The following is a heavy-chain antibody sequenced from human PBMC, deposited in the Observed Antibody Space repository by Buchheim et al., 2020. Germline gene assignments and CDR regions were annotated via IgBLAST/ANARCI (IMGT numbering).Heavy chain of an antibody. CDR1: GGSISSYY. CDR3: ARDIPSKNLYYDFWSGYSQDYGMDV. D-gene: IGHD3-3*01. CDR2: IYTSGST. J-gene: IGHJ6*02. Sequence: QVQLQESGPGLVKPSETLSLTCTVSGGSISSYYWSWIRQPAGKGLEWIGRIYTSGSTNYNPSLKSRVTMPVDTSKNQFSLKLSSVTAADTAVYYCARDIPSKNLYYDFWSGYSQDYGMDVWGQGTT. V-gene: IGHV4-4*07.